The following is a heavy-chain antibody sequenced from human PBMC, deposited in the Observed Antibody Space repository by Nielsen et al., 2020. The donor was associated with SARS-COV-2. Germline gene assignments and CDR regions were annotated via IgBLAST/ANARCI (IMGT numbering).Heavy chain of an antibody. V-gene: IGHV1-2*06. Sequence: SVNVSCQASGYTFNHYYMHWVRQAPRQRLEWTGRNNPNRCGTNYAQKFQGRVTMTRDTSISAAYMELSRLRSDDTAVYYCARDRLDSDFWGGYQFDPWGQGTLVTVSS. J-gene: IGHJ5*02. D-gene: IGHD3-3*01. CDR3: ARDRLDSDFWGGYQFDP. CDR1: GYTFNHYY. CDR2: NNPNRCGT.